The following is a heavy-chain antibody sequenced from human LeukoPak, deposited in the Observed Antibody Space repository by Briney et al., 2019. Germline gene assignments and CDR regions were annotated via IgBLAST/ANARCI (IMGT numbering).Heavy chain of an antibody. J-gene: IGHJ4*02. CDR1: GGSISGDGQY. Sequence: SQTLSLTCTVSGGSISGDGQYWSWIRQHPGKGLEWIGEINHSGSTNYNPSLKSRVTISVDTSKNLFSLKLSSVTAADTAVYYCARGEKRGYSYGYFCYWGQGTLVTVSS. CDR3: ARGEKRGYSYGYFCY. V-gene: IGHV4-31*03. CDR2: INHSGST. D-gene: IGHD5-18*01.